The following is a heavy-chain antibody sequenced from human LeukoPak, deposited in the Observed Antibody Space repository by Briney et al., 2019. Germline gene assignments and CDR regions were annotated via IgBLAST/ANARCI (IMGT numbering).Heavy chain of an antibody. CDR1: GVSISSGGYY. V-gene: IGHV4-31*03. CDR3: ARVGGTNYYYYGMDV. D-gene: IGHD2-2*01. J-gene: IGHJ6*02. Sequence: SETLSLTCTVSGVSISSGGYYWSWIRQHPGKGLEWIGYIYYSGSTYYNPSLKSRVSISVDTSKNQFSLKLSSVTAADTAVYYCARVGGTNYYYYGMDVWGQGTTVTVSS. CDR2: IYYSGST.